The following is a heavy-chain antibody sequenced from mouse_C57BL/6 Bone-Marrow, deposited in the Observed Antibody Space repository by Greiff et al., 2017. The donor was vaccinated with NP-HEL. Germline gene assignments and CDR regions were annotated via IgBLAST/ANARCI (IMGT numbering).Heavy chain of an antibody. CDR2: INPSSGST. V-gene: IGHV1-4*01. D-gene: IGHD2-5*01. Sequence: VQLQQSGAELARPGASVKMSCKASGYTFTSYTMHWVKQRPGQGLEWIGYINPSSGSTKYNQKFKDKATLTADKSSSTAYMQLSSLTSEDSAVYYCARSGSNVYAMDYWGQGTSVTVSS. J-gene: IGHJ4*01. CDR3: ARSGSNVYAMDY. CDR1: GYTFTSYT.